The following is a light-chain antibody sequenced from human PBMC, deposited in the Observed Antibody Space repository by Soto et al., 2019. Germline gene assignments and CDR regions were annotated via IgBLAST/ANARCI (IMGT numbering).Light chain of an antibody. J-gene: IGLJ1*01. CDR3: CSYADSYTHV. Sequence: QSALTQPRSVSGSPGQSVTISCTGTDSDVGGYNYVSWYQQHPGKAPKLMIYDVSKRPSGVPDRFSGSKSGYTASLTISGLQAEDEADYYCCSYADSYTHVFATGTKLTVL. V-gene: IGLV2-11*01. CDR1: DSDVGGYNY. CDR2: DVS.